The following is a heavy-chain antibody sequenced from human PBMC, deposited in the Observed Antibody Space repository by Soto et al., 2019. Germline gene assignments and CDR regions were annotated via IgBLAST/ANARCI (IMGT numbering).Heavy chain of an antibody. CDR1: GFIFTSRW. CDR2: INVAGDDT. Sequence: EVQLVESGGTLIAPGGSLRVSCVASGFIFTSRWIHWVRQAPGKGLVWVARINVAGDDTSYADSVRGRFFISRDNRKNTAYLQMTGLRVEDTGFYYCVTAMVGEDVWGQGTLVTVS. V-gene: IGHV3-74*01. CDR3: VTAMVGEDV. J-gene: IGHJ4*02. D-gene: IGHD2-8*01.